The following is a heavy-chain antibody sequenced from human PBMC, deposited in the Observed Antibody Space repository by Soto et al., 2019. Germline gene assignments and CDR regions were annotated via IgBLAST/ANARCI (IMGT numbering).Heavy chain of an antibody. Sequence: PSETLSLTCAVYGGSFSGYYWSWIRQPPGKGLEWIGEINHSGSTNYNPSLKSRVTISVDTSKNQFSLKLSSVTAADTAVYYCARHSSPNYDFWSGYXXXWFDPWGQGXLVTVSS. D-gene: IGHD3-3*01. CDR3: ARHSSPNYDFWSGYXXXWFDP. V-gene: IGHV4-34*01. CDR1: GGSFSGYY. J-gene: IGHJ5*02. CDR2: INHSGST.